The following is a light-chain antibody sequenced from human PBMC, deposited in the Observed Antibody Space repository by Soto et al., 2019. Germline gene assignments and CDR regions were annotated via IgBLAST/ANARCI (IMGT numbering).Light chain of an antibody. CDR1: SSNVGSNT. V-gene: IGLV1-44*01. CDR3: AAWDDSLSGPV. J-gene: IGLJ2*01. Sequence: QSVLTQPPSASGTPGQWVTISCSGGSSNVGSNTVNWYQQLPGTAPRLLINTDNQRPSGVPDRFSGSKSGASASLAISGLHSEDEAFYYCAAWDDSLSGPVFGGGTKLTVL. CDR2: TDN.